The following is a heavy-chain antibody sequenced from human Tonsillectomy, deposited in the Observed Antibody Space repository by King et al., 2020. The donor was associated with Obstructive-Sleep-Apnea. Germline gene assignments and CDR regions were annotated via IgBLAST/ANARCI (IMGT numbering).Heavy chain of an antibody. CDR1: GYSISSGYY. CDR2: IYHSGST. Sequence: QLQESGPGLVKPSETLSLTCTVSGYSISSGYYWGWIRQPPGKGLEWIGSIYHSGSTYYNPSLKSRVTISVDTSKNQFSLKLSSVTAADTAVYYCARCGGNWFDPWGKGTLVTVSS. CDR3: ARCGGNWFDP. J-gene: IGHJ5*02. V-gene: IGHV4-38-2*02. D-gene: IGHD4-17*01.